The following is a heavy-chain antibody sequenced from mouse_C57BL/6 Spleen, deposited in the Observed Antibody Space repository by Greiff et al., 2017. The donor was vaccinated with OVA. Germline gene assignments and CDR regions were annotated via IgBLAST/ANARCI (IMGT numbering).Heavy chain of an antibody. CDR2: IDPETGGT. V-gene: IGHV1-15*01. D-gene: IGHD2-2*01. Sequence: VKLVESGAELVRPGASVTLSCKASGYTFTDYEMHWVKQTPVHGLEWIGAIDPETGGTAYNQKFKGKAILTADKSSSTAYMELRSLTSEDSAVYYCTRWLPFDYWGQGTTLTVSS. J-gene: IGHJ2*01. CDR1: GYTFTDYE. CDR3: TRWLPFDY.